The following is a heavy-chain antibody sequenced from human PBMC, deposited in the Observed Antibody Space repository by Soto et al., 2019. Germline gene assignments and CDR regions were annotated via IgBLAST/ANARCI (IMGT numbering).Heavy chain of an antibody. J-gene: IGHJ4*02. V-gene: IGHV4-34*01. CDR1: GGSFSVYY. Sequence: SGTLSLTFAVCGGSFSVYYWSWIRQSPGKGLEWIGEINHRGSTAYNPSLKSRVTISVDSSKNQFSLKLSSVTAADTAVYYCARDPHCSGGSCYSFDSWSQGTLVTVSS. D-gene: IGHD2-15*01. CDR3: ARDPHCSGGSCYSFDS. CDR2: INHRGST.